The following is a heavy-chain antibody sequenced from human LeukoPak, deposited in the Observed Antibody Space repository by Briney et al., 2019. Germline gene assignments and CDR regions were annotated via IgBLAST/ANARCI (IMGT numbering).Heavy chain of an antibody. D-gene: IGHD6-6*01. Sequence: GGSLRLSCAASGFTFSSYAMSWVRQAPGKGLEWVSATSGSGGSTYYADSVKGRFTISRDNSKNTLYLQMNSLRAEDTAVYYCAKFLGGSSSWDYYYYMDVWGKGTTVTVSS. CDR2: TSGSGGST. V-gene: IGHV3-23*01. CDR1: GFTFSSYA. CDR3: AKFLGGSSSWDYYYYMDV. J-gene: IGHJ6*03.